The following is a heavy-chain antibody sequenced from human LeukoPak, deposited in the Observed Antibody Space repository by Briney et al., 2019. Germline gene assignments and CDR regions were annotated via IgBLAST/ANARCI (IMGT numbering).Heavy chain of an antibody. Sequence: PSETLSLTCNVSGGSINNYYRGWIRQPPGKGLEWIGYIYYSGSTDYNPSLKSRVTISVDTSKNQFSLSLRSVTAADTAVYYCARDERTFSSSWSPFDYWGQGSLVTVSS. D-gene: IGHD6-13*01. CDR2: IYYSGST. V-gene: IGHV4-59*01. J-gene: IGHJ4*02. CDR3: ARDERTFSSSWSPFDY. CDR1: GGSINNYY.